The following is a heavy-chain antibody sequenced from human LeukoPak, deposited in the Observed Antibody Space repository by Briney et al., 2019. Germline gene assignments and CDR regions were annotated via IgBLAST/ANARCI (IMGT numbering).Heavy chain of an antibody. CDR1: GFTFSSYA. CDR3: AKLSRYDFWSGYMNY. Sequence: GGSLRLSCAASGFTFSSYAMSWVRHAPGKGLEWLSAISGSGGSTYYADSVKGRFTISRDNSKNTLYLQMNSLRAEDTAVYYCAKLSRYDFWSGYMNYWGQGTLVTVSS. V-gene: IGHV3-23*01. J-gene: IGHJ4*02. CDR2: ISGSGGST. D-gene: IGHD3-3*01.